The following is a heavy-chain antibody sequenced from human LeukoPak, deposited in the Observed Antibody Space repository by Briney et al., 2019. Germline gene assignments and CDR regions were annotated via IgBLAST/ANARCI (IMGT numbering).Heavy chain of an antibody. CDR3: ATSPMIGDYFDY. CDR1: GGSISSYY. CDR2: IYYSGST. Sequence: KASETLSLTCTVSGGSISSYYWSWIRQPPGKGLEWIGYIYYSGSTNYNPSLKSRVTISVDTSKNQFSLKLSSVTAADTAVYYCATSPMIGDYFDYWGQGTLVTVSS. V-gene: IGHV4-59*01. D-gene: IGHD3-16*01. J-gene: IGHJ4*02.